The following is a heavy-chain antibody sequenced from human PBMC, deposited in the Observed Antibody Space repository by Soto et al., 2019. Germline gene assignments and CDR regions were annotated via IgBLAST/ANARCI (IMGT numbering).Heavy chain of an antibody. V-gene: IGHV3-73*02. CDR3: TSTSKYYEILTGYYSGYFDL. CDR2: IRSKANSYAT. Sequence: EVQLVESGGGLVQPGGSLKLSCAASGFTFSGSAMHWVRQASGKGLEWVGRIRSKANSYATAYAASVKGRFTISRDDSKHTAYLQMNSLKTDDTAVYYCTSTSKYYEILTGYYSGYFDLWGRGTLVTVSS. CDR1: GFTFSGSA. D-gene: IGHD3-9*01. J-gene: IGHJ2*01.